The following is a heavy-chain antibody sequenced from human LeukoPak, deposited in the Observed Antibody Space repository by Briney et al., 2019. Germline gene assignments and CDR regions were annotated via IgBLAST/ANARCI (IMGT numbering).Heavy chain of an antibody. V-gene: IGHV3-9*01. CDR2: ISWNSGSI. J-gene: IGHJ4*02. CDR1: GFTFDDYA. D-gene: IGHD3-22*01. CDR3: AKDYYYDSSGTFDY. Sequence: QPGRSLRLSCAASGFTFDDYAMRWVRQAPGKGLEWVSGISWNSGSIGYADSVKGRFTISRDNAKNSLYLQMNSLRAEDTALHYCAKDYYYDSSGTFDYWGQGTLVTVSS.